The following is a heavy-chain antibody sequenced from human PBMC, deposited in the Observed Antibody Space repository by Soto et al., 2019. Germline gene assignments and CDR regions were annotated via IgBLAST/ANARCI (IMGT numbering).Heavy chain of an antibody. CDR1: GGSISSSSYY. J-gene: IGHJ4*02. CDR2: IYYSGST. V-gene: IGHV4-39*01. CDR3: ARRVDY. D-gene: IGHD3-3*01. Sequence: QLQLQESGPGLVKPSETLSLTCTVSGGSISSSSYYWGWIRQPPGKGLEWIGSIYYSGSTYYNPXLXAXXPLAVDPSKNQFSLKLSSVTAADTAVYYCARRVDYWGQGTLVTVSS.